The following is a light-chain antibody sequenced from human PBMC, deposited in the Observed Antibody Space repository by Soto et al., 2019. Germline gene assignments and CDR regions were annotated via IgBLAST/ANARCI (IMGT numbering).Light chain of an antibody. V-gene: IGKV1-12*01. CDR2: AAS. CDR1: QGINNW. CDR3: QQANSFPLT. Sequence: DIQMTQSPSSVSASVGDRVLITCRANQGINNWLAWYQQKPGKAPNLLIPAASSLQSGVPSRFSGSGSGTDFTLTISSLQPEDFATYYCQQANSFPLTFGGGTKVEIK. J-gene: IGKJ4*01.